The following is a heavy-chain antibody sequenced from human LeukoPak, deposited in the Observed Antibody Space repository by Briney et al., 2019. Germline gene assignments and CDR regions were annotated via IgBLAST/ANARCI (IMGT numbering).Heavy chain of an antibody. Sequence: GGSLRLSCAASGFTFSSYSMNWVRQAPGKGLEWVAVISYDGSNKYYADSVKGRFTISRDNSKNTLYLQMNSLRAEDTAVYYCATVYYYDSSGPFDYWGQGTLVTVSS. D-gene: IGHD3-22*01. CDR1: GFTFSSYS. J-gene: IGHJ4*02. CDR3: ATVYYYDSSGPFDY. CDR2: ISYDGSNK. V-gene: IGHV3-30*03.